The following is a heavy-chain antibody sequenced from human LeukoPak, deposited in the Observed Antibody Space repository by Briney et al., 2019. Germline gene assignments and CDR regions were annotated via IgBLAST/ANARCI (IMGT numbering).Heavy chain of an antibody. J-gene: IGHJ4*02. Sequence: PGGALRLSCSASGFPFNSYSMNWGRQAPGKGLEWVSSISSSSSYIYYADSVKGRFTISRDNAKNSLYLQMNSLRAEDTAVYYCARDLIAAAGTYDYWGQGTLVTVSS. D-gene: IGHD6-13*01. CDR1: GFPFNSYS. V-gene: IGHV3-21*01. CDR3: ARDLIAAAGTYDY. CDR2: ISSSSSYI.